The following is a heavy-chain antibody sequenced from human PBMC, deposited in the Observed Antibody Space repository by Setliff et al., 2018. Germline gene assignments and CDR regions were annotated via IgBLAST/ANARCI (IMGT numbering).Heavy chain of an antibody. Sequence: GGSLRLSCAASGGTFSSYGISWVRQAPGQGLEWMGGFIPSFGTANYAQKFQGRLTITADESTSTAYMELNSLRSEDTAIYYCARDSYGDNLPYNWFAPWGQGTLVTVSS. D-gene: IGHD4-17*01. J-gene: IGHJ5*02. CDR3: ARDSYGDNLPYNWFAP. CDR1: GGTFSSYG. V-gene: IGHV1-69*01. CDR2: FIPSFGTA.